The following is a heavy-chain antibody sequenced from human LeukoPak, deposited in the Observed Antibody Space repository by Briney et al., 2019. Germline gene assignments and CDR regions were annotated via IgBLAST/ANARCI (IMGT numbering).Heavy chain of an antibody. J-gene: IGHJ4*02. CDR2: ISYDGSNK. D-gene: IGHD6-19*01. CDR1: GFTFSSYG. V-gene: IGHV3-30*18. Sequence: GGSLRLSCAASGFTFSSYGMHWVRQAPDKGLEWVAVISYDGSNKYYADSVKGRFTISRDNSKNTLYLQMNSLRAEDTAVYYCAKDRGAVAVYIDYWGQGTLVTVSS. CDR3: AKDRGAVAVYIDY.